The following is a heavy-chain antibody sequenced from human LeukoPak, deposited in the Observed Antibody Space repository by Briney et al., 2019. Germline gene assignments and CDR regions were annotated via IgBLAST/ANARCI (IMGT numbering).Heavy chain of an antibody. Sequence: GGTLRLSCAASGFTFSSYGMHWVRQAPGKGLEWVAVIWYDGSNKYYADSVKGRFTISRDNSKNTLYLQMNSLRAEDTAVYYCARDVPAYYYDSSGYTDAFDIWGQGTMVTVSS. CDR3: ARDVPAYYYDSSGYTDAFDI. D-gene: IGHD3-22*01. J-gene: IGHJ3*02. CDR1: GFTFSSYG. V-gene: IGHV3-33*01. CDR2: IWYDGSNK.